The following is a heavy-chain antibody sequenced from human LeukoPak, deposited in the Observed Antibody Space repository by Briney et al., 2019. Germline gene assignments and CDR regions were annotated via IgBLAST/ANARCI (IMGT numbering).Heavy chain of an antibody. CDR2: LRFDSTSN. J-gene: IGHJ5*01. CDR1: GFTFSSFG. CDR3: AKIDTFDYDTSGRHWLDS. D-gene: IGHD4/OR15-4a*01. Sequence: GGSLRLSCAASGFTFSSFGMHWVRQAPGKGLEWVSFLRFDSTSNYYAESVKGRFTISRDNSMNILYLQMNSLRAQDTAVYFCAKIDTFDYDTSGRHWLDSWGQGTLVTVSS. V-gene: IGHV3-30*02.